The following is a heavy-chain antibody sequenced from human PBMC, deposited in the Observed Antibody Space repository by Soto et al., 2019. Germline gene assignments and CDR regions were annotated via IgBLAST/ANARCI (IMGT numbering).Heavy chain of an antibody. J-gene: IGHJ4*02. CDR1: GGSISSYY. V-gene: IGHV4-59*12. CDR2: INYSGST. Sequence: SETLSLTCTVSGGSISSYYWSWIRQPPGKGLEWIGDINYSGSTNYNPSLKSRVTISVDTSKNQFSLKLSSVTAADTAVYYCARGGRQQLAFDYWGQGTLVTVSS. D-gene: IGHD6-13*01. CDR3: ARGGRQQLAFDY.